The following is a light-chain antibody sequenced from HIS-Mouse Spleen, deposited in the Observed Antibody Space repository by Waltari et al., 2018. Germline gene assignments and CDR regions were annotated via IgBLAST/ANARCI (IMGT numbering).Light chain of an antibody. CDR3: QVWDSSSDHVV. J-gene: IGLJ2*01. Sequence: SYVLTQPPSVSVAPGKTARITCGGNNLGSKSVHWYQQKPGQAPVLVGYDDSDRPSGVPGRFSGSNSGNTATLTISRVEAGDEADYYCQVWDSSSDHVVFGGGTKLTVL. V-gene: IGLV3-21*03. CDR1: NLGSKS. CDR2: DDS.